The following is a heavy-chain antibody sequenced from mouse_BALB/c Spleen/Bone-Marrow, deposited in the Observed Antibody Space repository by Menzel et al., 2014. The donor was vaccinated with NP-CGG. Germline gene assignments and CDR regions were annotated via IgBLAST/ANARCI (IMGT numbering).Heavy chain of an antibody. CDR2: INPSNGRT. V-gene: IGHV1S81*02. CDR3: ARWGFSYWYFDG. CDR1: GYTFTSYW. J-gene: IGHJ1*01. Sequence: QVQLQQSGAELVKPGASVKLSCKASGYTFTSYWMHWVKQRPGQGLEWIGEINPSNGRTNYNEKFKSKATLTVDKSSSTAYIQLSSLTSEDSAVYYCARWGFSYWYFDGWGAGTTVTVSS.